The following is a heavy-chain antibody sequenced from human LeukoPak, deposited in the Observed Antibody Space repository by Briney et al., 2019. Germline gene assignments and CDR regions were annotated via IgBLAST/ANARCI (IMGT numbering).Heavy chain of an antibody. J-gene: IGHJ4*02. CDR3: AKSRGSGSSMPRGVNFDY. Sequence: GGSLRLSCAASGFTFSSYGMHWVRQAPGKGLEWVAFIRYDGSNKYYANSVKGRFTISRDNSKNTLFLQMSSLRAEDTAVYYCAKSRGSGSSMPRGVNFDYWGQATLVTVSS. CDR1: GFTFSSYG. CDR2: IRYDGSNK. V-gene: IGHV3-30*02. D-gene: IGHD3-10*01.